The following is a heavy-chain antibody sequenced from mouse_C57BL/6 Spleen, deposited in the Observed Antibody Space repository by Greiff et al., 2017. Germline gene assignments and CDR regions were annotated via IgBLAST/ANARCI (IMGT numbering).Heavy chain of an antibody. V-gene: IGHV1-78*01. D-gene: IGHD1-1*01. CDR2: IYPRDGST. CDR1: GYTFTDHT. J-gene: IGHJ2*01. CDR3: ARNGHYYGRGPQVDY. Sequence: VQLQQSYAELVKPGASVKISCKVYGYTFTDHTIHWMKQRPEQGLEWIGYIYPRDGSTKYNEKFKGKATLTADKSSSTAYMQLNSLTSEDSAVYFCARNGHYYGRGPQVDYWGQGTTLTVSS.